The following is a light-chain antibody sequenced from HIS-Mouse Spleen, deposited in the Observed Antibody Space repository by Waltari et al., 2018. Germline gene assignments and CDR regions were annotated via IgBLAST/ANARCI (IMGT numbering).Light chain of an antibody. CDR3: YSTDSSGNHRV. J-gene: IGLJ2*01. CDR2: EDS. V-gene: IGLV3-10*01. Sequence: SYELTQPPSVSVSPGQPARITCSGDALPTKYAYWYQKKSGKAPVLVIYEDSKRPSGIPERFSGSSSGTMATLTISGAQVEDEADYCCYSTDSSGNHRVFGGGTKLTVL. CDR1: ALPTKY.